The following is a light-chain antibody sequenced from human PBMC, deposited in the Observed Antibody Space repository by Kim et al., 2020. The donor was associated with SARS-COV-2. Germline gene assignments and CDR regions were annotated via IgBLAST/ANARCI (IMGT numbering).Light chain of an antibody. CDR3: QQYNNWPLLLT. Sequence: PGERAILYSKATQRVGISLAWYQQKPGRATRLLIYAASTRATGIPARFSGSGSGTEFTLTISSLLSEDYAVYYCQQYNNWPLLLTFGGGTKVDIK. CDR1: QRVGIS. CDR2: AAS. V-gene: IGKV3-15*01. J-gene: IGKJ4*01.